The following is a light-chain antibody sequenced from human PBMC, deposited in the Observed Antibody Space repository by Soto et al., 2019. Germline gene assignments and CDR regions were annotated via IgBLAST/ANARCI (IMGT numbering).Light chain of an antibody. V-gene: IGLV2-14*01. CDR1: SSDLAIYNY. J-gene: IGLJ1*01. Sequence: QSVLTQPASVSGSPGQSITISCTGTSSDLAIYNYVSWYQQQPGKAPKLMIYQVTNRPPGVPDRFSGSKSGTSASLAISGLRSDDEADYFCATWDDSLNGFYVFGTGTKVTGL. CDR3: ATWDDSLNGFYV. CDR2: QVT.